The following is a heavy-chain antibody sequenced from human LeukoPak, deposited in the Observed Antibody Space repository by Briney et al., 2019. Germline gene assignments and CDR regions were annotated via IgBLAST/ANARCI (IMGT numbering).Heavy chain of an antibody. CDR1: GFTFSSYS. V-gene: IGHV3-21*01. CDR2: ISSSSSYI. J-gene: IGHJ4*02. D-gene: IGHD2-2*01. CDR3: ASSVVPAAMSY. Sequence: GGSLRLSCAASGFTFSSYSMNWVRQAPGKGLEWVSSISSSSSYIYYADSVKGRFTISRDNAKNSLYLQMNSLRAGDTAVYYCASSVVPAAMSYWGQGTLVTVPS.